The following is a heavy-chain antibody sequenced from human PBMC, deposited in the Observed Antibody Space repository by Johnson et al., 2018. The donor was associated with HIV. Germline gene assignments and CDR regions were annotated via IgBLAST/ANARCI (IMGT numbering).Heavy chain of an antibody. D-gene: IGHD6-13*01. V-gene: IGHV3-64*01. J-gene: IGHJ3*02. CDR3: ARARSSSWYDGAFDI. CDR2: ISTNGGST. CDR1: GFTFSSYV. Sequence: EKLVESGGGLVQPGGSLRLSCAASGFTFSSYVMHWVRQAPGRGLEYVSAISTNGGSTYYANSVKGRFTISRDNFKNTLYLQMGSLRAEDMAVYYCARARSSSWYDGAFDIWGQGTMVTFSS.